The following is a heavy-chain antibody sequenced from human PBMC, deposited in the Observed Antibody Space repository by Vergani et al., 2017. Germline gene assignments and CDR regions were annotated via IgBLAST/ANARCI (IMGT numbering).Heavy chain of an antibody. J-gene: IGHJ4*02. CDR1: GFTLSNYD. CDR3: AERFRGWGIDC. CDR2: IQFDGSNQ. Sequence: QVQLVESGGGVVQRGGSLRLSCATSGFTLSNYDMQWIRQGPGKGLEFVAFIQFDGSNQYYADSVKGRVTLSRDLSKNTLYLQMNSLGTDDTATYCCAERFRGWGIDCWGQGTQFIVSS. V-gene: IGHV3-30*02. D-gene: IGHD3-16*01.